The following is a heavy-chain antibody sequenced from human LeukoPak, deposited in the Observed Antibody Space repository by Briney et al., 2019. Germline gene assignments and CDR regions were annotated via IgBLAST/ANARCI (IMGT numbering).Heavy chain of an antibody. CDR1: GFTFSSYA. Sequence: GGSLRLSCAAPGFTFSSYAMSWVRQAPGKGLEWVSAISGSGGSTYYADSVKGRFTISRDNSKNTLYLQMNSLRAEDTAVYYCAKVRGYSSSWYVSWFDPWGQGTLVTVSS. D-gene: IGHD6-13*01. CDR2: ISGSGGST. CDR3: AKVRGYSSSWYVSWFDP. V-gene: IGHV3-23*01. J-gene: IGHJ5*02.